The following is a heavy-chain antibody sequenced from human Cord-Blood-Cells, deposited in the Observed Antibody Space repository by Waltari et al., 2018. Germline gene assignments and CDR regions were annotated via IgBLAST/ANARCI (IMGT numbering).Heavy chain of an antibody. Sequence: EVQLVESGGGLVKPGGSLRLSCAASGFTFSSYSMNWVSQDPGKGLECVSSISSSSSYIYYADSVKGRFTISRDNAKNSLYLQMNSLRAEDTAVYYCARDDGLASYYMDVWGKGTTVTISS. J-gene: IGHJ6*03. D-gene: IGHD3-3*02. V-gene: IGHV3-21*01. CDR3: ARDDGLASYYMDV. CDR2: ISSSSSYI. CDR1: GFTFSSYS.